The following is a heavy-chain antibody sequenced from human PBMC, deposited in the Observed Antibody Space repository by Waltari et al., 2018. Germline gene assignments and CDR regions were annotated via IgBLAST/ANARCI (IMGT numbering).Heavy chain of an antibody. J-gene: IGHJ4*02. V-gene: IGHV3-49*03. CDR1: GFTFGVYA. CDR2: IRSKAYGGTT. CDR3: TRAYYYDSSGPPYYFDY. Sequence: EVQLVESGGGLVQPGRSLRLSCKASGFTFGVYAMSWFRQAPGKGLEGVGFIRSKAYGGTTEYSAAWRGRFTIARDDSRSIAYLQINSLKTEDTAVYYCTRAYYYDSSGPPYYFDYWGQGTQVTVSS. D-gene: IGHD3-22*01.